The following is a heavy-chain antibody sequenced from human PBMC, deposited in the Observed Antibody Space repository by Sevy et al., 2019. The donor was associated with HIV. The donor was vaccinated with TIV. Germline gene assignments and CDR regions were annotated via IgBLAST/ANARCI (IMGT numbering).Heavy chain of an antibody. V-gene: IGHV3-30*02. J-gene: IGHJ6*02. CDR1: GFTFSSYG. Sequence: GGSLRLSCAASGFTFSSYGMHWVRQAPGKGLEWVAFIRYDGSNKYYAHSVKGRFTISRDNSKNTLYLQMNSLRAEDTAVYYCAKDSGPKYSSSWYGMDVWGQGTTVTVSS. D-gene: IGHD6-13*01. CDR2: IRYDGSNK. CDR3: AKDSGPKYSSSWYGMDV.